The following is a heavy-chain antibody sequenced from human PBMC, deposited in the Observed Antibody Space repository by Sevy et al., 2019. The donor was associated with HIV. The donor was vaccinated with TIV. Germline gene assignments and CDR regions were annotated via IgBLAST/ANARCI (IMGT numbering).Heavy chain of an antibody. J-gene: IGHJ4*02. CDR1: GYTLTALS. Sequence: ASVKVSCKVSGYTLTALSMHWVRQAPGKGLAWMGGFDEDGEIMYAQKFQGRVTMTEDTSTDTAYMELSSLRSEDTAMYYCATDIVVGRDYWGQGTLVTVSS. CDR2: FDEDGEI. V-gene: IGHV1-24*01. CDR3: ATDIVVGRDY. D-gene: IGHD2-2*01.